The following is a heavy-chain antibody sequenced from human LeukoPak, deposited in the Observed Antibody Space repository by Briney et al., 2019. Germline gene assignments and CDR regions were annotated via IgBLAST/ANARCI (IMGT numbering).Heavy chain of an antibody. CDR1: GGSFSGYY. V-gene: IGHV4-34*01. J-gene: IGHJ4*02. CDR3: ARAQDSPAAGGTAVDYYFDY. CDR2: INHSGST. Sequence: RPSETLSLTCAVYGGSFSGYYWSWIRQPPGKGLEWFGEINHSGSTNYNPSLKSRVTISVDTSKNQFSLKLSSVTAADTAVYYCARAQDSPAAGGTAVDYYFDYWGEGTLVTVSS. D-gene: IGHD6-13*01.